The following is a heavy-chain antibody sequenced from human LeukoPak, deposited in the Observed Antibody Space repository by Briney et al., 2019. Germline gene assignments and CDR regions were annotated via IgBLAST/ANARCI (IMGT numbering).Heavy chain of an antibody. CDR1: GGSIIGHW. D-gene: IGHD3-3*01. Sequence: SETLSLTCSVSGGSIIGHWWSWIRQPAGKGLEWIGRIYTSGSTNYNPSLKSRVTISVDTSKNQFSLKLSSVTAADTAVYYCARHYGITVFGVVTHPAWFDPWGQGTLVTVSS. CDR2: IYTSGST. CDR3: ARHYGITVFGVVTHPAWFDP. V-gene: IGHV4-4*07. J-gene: IGHJ5*02.